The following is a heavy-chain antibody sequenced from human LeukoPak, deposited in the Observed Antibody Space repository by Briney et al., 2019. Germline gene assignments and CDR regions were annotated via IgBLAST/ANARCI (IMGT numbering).Heavy chain of an antibody. Sequence: GGSLRLSCAASGFTFSSYWMHWVRQAPGKGLEWVSGISWNSGSIGYADSVKGRFTISRDNAKNSLYLQMNSLRAEDTALYSCAKDKTIFGVVIIGSFDYWGQGTLVTVSS. D-gene: IGHD3-3*01. J-gene: IGHJ4*02. CDR2: ISWNSGSI. CDR3: AKDKTIFGVVIIGSFDY. CDR1: GFTFSSYW. V-gene: IGHV3-9*01.